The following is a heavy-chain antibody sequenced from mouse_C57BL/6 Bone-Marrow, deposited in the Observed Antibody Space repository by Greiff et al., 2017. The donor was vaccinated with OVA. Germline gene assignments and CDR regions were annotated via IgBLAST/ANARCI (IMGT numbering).Heavy chain of an antibody. CDR3: AIPLDYYGSSDWYFDV. D-gene: IGHD1-1*01. CDR2: INPNNGGT. V-gene: IGHV1-26*01. Sequence: EVQLHPSGPELVKPGASVKISCKASGYTFTDYYLNWVKQSHGKSLEWIGDINPNNGGTSYNQKFKGKATLTVDKSSSTAYMELRSLTSEDSADYYCAIPLDYYGSSDWYFDVWGTGTTVTVSS. J-gene: IGHJ1*03. CDR1: GYTFTDYY.